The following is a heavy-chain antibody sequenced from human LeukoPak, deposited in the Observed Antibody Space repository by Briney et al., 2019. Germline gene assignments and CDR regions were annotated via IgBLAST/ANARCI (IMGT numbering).Heavy chain of an antibody. J-gene: IGHJ4*02. Sequence: SQTLSLTCAVSGGSISSGGYSWSWLRQPPGKGLEWNGYIYHSGSTYYNPSLKSRVTISVDRSKNQFSLKLSSVTAADTAVYYCAGYDILTGYYTDYWGQGTLVTVSS. CDR1: GGSISSGGYS. CDR3: AGYDILTGYYTDY. D-gene: IGHD3-9*01. V-gene: IGHV4-30-2*01. CDR2: IYHSGST.